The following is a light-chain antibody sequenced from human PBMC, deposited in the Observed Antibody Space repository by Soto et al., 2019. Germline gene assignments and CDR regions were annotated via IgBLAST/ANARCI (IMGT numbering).Light chain of an antibody. CDR3: QQSANSPWT. J-gene: IGKJ1*01. Sequence: DIQLTQSPSSLSASVGDTVTITCRASQTVSRYLNWYQQKSGTAPKLLIYAASTLHTGVPSRFSGSGSGTDFTLTINSLQPEDFATYFCQQSANSPWTFGQGTKVDIK. CDR2: AAS. CDR1: QTVSRY. V-gene: IGKV1-39*01.